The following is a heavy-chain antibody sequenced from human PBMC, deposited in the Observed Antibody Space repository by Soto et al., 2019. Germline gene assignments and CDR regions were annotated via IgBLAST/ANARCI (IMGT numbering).Heavy chain of an antibody. Sequence: ASVKVSCKASGYTFTGYYMHWVRQAPGQGLEWMGWINPNSGGTNYAQKFQGWVTMTRDTSISTAYMELSRLRPDDTAVYYCARGRNDIVVVVATDYYGMDVWG. CDR2: INPNSGGT. V-gene: IGHV1-2*04. CDR1: GYTFTGYY. D-gene: IGHD2-15*01. J-gene: IGHJ6*02. CDR3: ARGRNDIVVVVATDYYGMDV.